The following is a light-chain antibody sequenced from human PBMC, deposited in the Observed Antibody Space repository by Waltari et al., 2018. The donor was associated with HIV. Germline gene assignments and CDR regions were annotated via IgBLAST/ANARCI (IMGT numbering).Light chain of an antibody. J-gene: IGKJ4*01. CDR1: QKIYSY. V-gene: IGKV1-9*01. Sequence: DIHLTQFPSFLSASIGDRVTIPIRAIQKIYSYLVWYQQKPGRAPQVLSYATSTVQSGVPSRFSGSGSGTEFALTITNLQPDDFATYYCQQVNGYPLTFGGGTKVEIK. CDR3: QQVNGYPLT. CDR2: ATS.